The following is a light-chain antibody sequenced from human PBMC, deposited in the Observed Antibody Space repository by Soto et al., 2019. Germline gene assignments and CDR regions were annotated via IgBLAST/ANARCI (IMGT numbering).Light chain of an antibody. CDR1: SSDVGGYNY. CDR2: DDS. J-gene: IGLJ1*01. Sequence: QSVLTQPASVSGSPGQSITISCTGTSSDVGGYNYVSWYQQHPGKAPKLMIYDDSNRPSGFSNRFSGSKSGNTASLTFFGLQAEDEADYYCSSYTRSSTYVFGTGTKVTVL. V-gene: IGLV2-14*01. CDR3: SSYTRSSTYV.